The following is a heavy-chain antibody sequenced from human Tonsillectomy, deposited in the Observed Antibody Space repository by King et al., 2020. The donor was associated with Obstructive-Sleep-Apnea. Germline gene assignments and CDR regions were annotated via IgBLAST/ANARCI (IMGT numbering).Heavy chain of an antibody. CDR1: GYTFTNSY. D-gene: IGHD3-9*01. J-gene: IGHJ4*02. CDR2: INPKSWGT. Sequence: LQLVQSGAEVKKPGASVKVSCKASGYTFTNSYLHWVRQAPGQGLEWMGWINPKSWGTKYAQKFRGSVIRTRETSLSTVYMELSSLKSDDTAIYYCARDHDETGYAIGLDYWGQGTLVTVSS. CDR3: ARDHDETGYAIGLDY. V-gene: IGHV1-2*02.